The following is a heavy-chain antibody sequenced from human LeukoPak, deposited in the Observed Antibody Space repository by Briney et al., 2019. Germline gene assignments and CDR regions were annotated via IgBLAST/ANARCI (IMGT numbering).Heavy chain of an antibody. CDR1: GFTFISYG. Sequence: GGSLRLSCAASGFTFISYGMHWVRQAPGKGLDGVAVLSYDGSNKYYAHSGKGRFTISRDHSKNTVYLQMNSQRAQDTPVDYCAKVIVPAARGFYYGMDVWGKGTTVSVSS. CDR3: AKVIVPAARGFYYGMDV. D-gene: IGHD2-2*01. V-gene: IGHV3-30*18. J-gene: IGHJ6*04. CDR2: LSYDGSNK.